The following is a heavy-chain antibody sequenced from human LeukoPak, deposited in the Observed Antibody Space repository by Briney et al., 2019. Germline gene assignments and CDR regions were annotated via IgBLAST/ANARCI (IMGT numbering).Heavy chain of an antibody. Sequence: PSETLSLTCTVSGGSISSYYWSWIRQPAGKGLEWIGRIYTSGSTNYNPSLKSRVTMSVDTSKNQFSLKLSSVTAADTAVYYCARDRGIWQLASPGWFDPWGQGTLVTVSS. J-gene: IGHJ5*02. V-gene: IGHV4-4*07. CDR2: IYTSGST. CDR1: GGSISSYY. CDR3: ARDRGIWQLASPGWFDP. D-gene: IGHD6-6*01.